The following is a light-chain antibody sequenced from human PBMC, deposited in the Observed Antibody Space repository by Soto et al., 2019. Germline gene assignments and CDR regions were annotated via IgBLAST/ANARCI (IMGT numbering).Light chain of an antibody. J-gene: IGLJ3*02. CDR2: DVT. V-gene: IGLV2-14*01. Sequence: QSALTQPASVSGSPGQSITISCTGTSSGVGGYNYVSWYQQHPGKAPKLMIYDVTNRPSGVSNRFSGSKSGNTASLTISGLQAEDEADYYCSSYTSSSTPLVFGGGTKVTVL. CDR3: SSYTSSSTPLV. CDR1: SSGVGGYNY.